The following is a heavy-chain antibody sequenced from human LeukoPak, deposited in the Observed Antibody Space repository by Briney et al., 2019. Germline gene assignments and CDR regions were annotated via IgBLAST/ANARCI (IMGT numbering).Heavy chain of an antibody. D-gene: IGHD6-19*01. J-gene: IGHJ4*02. CDR1: GFTFSSYA. CDR3: ARGDQWRNGFDY. CDR2: ISYHGSNK. V-gene: IGHV3-30-3*01. Sequence: GGSLRLSCAASGFTFSSYAMHWVRQAPGKGLEWVAVISYHGSNKYYADSVKGRFTISRDNSKNTLYLQMNSLRAEDTAVYYCARGDQWRNGFDYWGQGTLVTVSS.